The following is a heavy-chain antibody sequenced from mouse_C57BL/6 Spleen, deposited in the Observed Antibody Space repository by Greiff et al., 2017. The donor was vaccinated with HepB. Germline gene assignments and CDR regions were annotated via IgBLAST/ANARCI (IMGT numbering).Heavy chain of an antibody. CDR3: ARRGEYDGGLYAMDY. CDR1: GFTFSSYG. CDR2: ISRGGSYT. D-gene: IGHD2-14*01. V-gene: IGHV5-6*02. Sequence: DVMLVESGGDLVKPGGSLKLSCAASGFTFSSYGMSWVRQTPDKRLEWVATISRGGSYTDYPDSVKGRFTISRDNAKNTLYLQMSSLKSEDTAMYYWARRGEYDGGLYAMDYWGQGTSVTVSS. J-gene: IGHJ4*01.